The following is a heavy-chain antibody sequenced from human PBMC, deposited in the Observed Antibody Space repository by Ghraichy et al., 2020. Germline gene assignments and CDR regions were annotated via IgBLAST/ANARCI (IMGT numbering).Heavy chain of an antibody. CDR2: ISSSSSYI. CDR3: ARGGATITYYYYGMDV. J-gene: IGHJ6*02. Sequence: GGSLRLSCAASGFTFSSYSMNWVRQAPGKGLEWVSFISSSSSYIYYADSVKGRFTISRDNAKNSLYLQMNSLRAEDTAVYYCARGGATITYYYYGMDVWGQGTTVTVSS. D-gene: IGHD5-24*01. CDR1: GFTFSSYS. V-gene: IGHV3-21*01.